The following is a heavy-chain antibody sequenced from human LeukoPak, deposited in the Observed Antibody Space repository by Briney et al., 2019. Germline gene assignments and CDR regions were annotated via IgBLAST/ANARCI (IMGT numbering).Heavy chain of an antibody. D-gene: IGHD4-17*01. CDR3: ARHLGSTTVTTLGGAVDY. CDR2: IYYSGST. CDR1: GVSISSYY. J-gene: IGHJ4*03. V-gene: IGHV4-59*08. Sequence: SETLSLTCTGSGVSISSYYWSWIRQPPGKGLEGIGYIYYSGSTNYNPSLKSRVTISVDTSKNQFSLKLSSVTAADTAVYYCARHLGSTTVTTLGGAVDYWGQGTMVTVSS.